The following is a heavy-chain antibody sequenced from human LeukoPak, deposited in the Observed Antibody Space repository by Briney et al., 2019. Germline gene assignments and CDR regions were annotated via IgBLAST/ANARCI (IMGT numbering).Heavy chain of an antibody. D-gene: IGHD3-9*01. J-gene: IGHJ5*02. CDR3: ARDLSRISYYDILTGPYDWFDP. CDR2: TSAYNGNT. CDR1: GYTFTSYG. Sequence: ASVKVSCKASGYTFTSYGISWVRQAPGQGLEWMGWTSAYNGNTNYAQKLQGRVTMTTDTSTSTAYMELRSLRSDDTAVYYCARDLSRISYYDILTGPYDWFDPWGQGTLVTVSS. V-gene: IGHV1-18*01.